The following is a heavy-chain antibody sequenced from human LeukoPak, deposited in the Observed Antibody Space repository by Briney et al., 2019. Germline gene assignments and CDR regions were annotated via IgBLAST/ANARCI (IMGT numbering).Heavy chain of an antibody. CDR3: ARDRPHYYDSSGSYDY. J-gene: IGHJ4*02. Sequence: PGGSLRLSCAASGCTFSSYWMSWVRQAPGKGLEWVANIKQDGSEKYYVDSVKGRFTISRDNAKNSLYLQMNSLRAEDTAVYYCARDRPHYYDSSGSYDYWGQGTLVTVSS. CDR2: IKQDGSEK. V-gene: IGHV3-7*01. D-gene: IGHD3-22*01. CDR1: GCTFSSYW.